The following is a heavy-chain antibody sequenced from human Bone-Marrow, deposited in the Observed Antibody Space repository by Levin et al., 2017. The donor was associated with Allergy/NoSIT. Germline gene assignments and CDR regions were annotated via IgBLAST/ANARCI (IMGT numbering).Heavy chain of an antibody. J-gene: IGHJ4*02. CDR3: TKAYGVVVTGGVSLYDH. CDR1: GFKFSSNW. V-gene: IGHV3-74*03. CDR2: ISGDGADT. Sequence: SGGSLRLSCEASGFKFSSNWMHWVRQGPGGELVWVARISGDGADTTYADSVKGRFAIFRDNARNTLYLQMDSLRSDDTGVYYCTKAYGVVVTGGVSLYDHWGQGTRVTVSS. D-gene: IGHD2-21*02.